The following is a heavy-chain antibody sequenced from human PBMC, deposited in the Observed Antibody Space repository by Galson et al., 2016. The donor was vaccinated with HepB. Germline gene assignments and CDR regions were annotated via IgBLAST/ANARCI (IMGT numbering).Heavy chain of an antibody. J-gene: IGHJ6*02. V-gene: IGHV6-1*01. D-gene: IGHD4-11*01. CDR1: GDSVSSNSAA. Sequence: CAISGDSVSSNSAAWNWIRQSPSRGLEWLVRTYYRSKWYNDYASSVKSRIIINPDTSKNQVSLQLSSVTPEDTAVYYCARGDYSTYYYYYGMDVWGQGTTVIVSS. CDR3: ARGDYSTYYYYYGMDV. CDR2: TYYRSKWYN.